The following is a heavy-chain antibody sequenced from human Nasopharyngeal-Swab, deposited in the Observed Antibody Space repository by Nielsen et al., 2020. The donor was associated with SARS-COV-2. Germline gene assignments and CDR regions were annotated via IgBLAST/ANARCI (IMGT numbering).Heavy chain of an antibody. CDR1: RYIFGSFW. V-gene: IGHV3-7*01. CDR2: INEDGSEK. Sequence: GGSLRLSCAGSRYIFGSFWMNWVRQTPGKGLEWVANINEDGSEKYYVDSVKGRFTVSRDNAKNSLFLQMDSLRVEDTAVYYCRVTGPFTGYFDYWGQGTLVTVSS. J-gene: IGHJ4*02. CDR3: RVTGPFTGYFDY. D-gene: IGHD2-21*02.